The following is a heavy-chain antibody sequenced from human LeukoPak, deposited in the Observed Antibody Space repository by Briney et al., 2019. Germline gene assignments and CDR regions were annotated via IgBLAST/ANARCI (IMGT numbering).Heavy chain of an antibody. CDR3: ARDSSGSFRFDP. CDR1: GGSISSYY. Sequence: SETLSLTCTVSGGSISSYYWGWIRQPPGKGLEWIGYIYYSGSTNYNPSLKSRVTISVDTSKNQFSLKLSSVTAADTAVYYCARDSSGSFRFDPWGQGTLVTVSS. D-gene: IGHD1-26*01. J-gene: IGHJ5*02. CDR2: IYYSGST. V-gene: IGHV4-59*01.